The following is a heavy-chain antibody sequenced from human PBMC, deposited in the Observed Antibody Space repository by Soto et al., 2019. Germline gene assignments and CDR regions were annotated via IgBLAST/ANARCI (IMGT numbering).Heavy chain of an antibody. CDR3: AISKSTLLYCSGGSCSSDY. Sequence: APVKVSCKASGFTLTSYCISWVRQAPGQRVYWMVWICAYNGNTNYAQKLQGRVTMTTDTSTTTAYMELRSLRSDDTAVYYCAISKSTLLYCSGGSCSSDYWGQGTLVTVSS. CDR2: ICAYNGNT. D-gene: IGHD2-15*01. V-gene: IGHV1-18*01. CDR1: GFTLTSYC. J-gene: IGHJ4*02.